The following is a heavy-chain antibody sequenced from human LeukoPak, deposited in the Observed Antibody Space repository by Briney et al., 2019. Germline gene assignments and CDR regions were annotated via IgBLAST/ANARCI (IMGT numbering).Heavy chain of an antibody. D-gene: IGHD3-9*01. J-gene: IGHJ6*02. CDR1: GYTFTSYY. Sequence: ASVKVSCKASGYTFTSYYMHWVRQAPGQGLEWMGIINPSGGSTSYAQKFQGRVTMTRDTSTSTVYMELSSLRSEDTAVYYCAREKGVAYYDILTGYLYYYGMDVWGQGTTVTVSS. V-gene: IGHV1-46*01. CDR3: AREKGVAYYDILTGYLYYYGMDV. CDR2: INPSGGST.